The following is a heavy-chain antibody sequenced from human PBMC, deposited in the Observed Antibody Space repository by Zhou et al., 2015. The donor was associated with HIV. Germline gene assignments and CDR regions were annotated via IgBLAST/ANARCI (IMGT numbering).Heavy chain of an antibody. Sequence: EVQLVESGGGLVQPGRSLRLSCAVSGFNFNDYAMHWVRQTPGKGLEWVSGVGWNSGIIGYGDSVKGRFTISKDIAKNSLYLQMNSLRDEDTALYYCARSFVVTVSDPAISHYYGMDVWGRGTTVTVSS. CDR2: VGWNSGII. CDR3: ARSFVVTVSDPAISHYYGMDV. D-gene: IGHD2-8*01. J-gene: IGHJ6*02. V-gene: IGHV3-9*01. CDR1: GFNFNDYA.